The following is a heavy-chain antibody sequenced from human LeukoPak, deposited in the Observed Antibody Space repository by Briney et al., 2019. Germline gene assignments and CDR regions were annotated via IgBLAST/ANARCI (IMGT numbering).Heavy chain of an antibody. CDR2: IYYSGST. V-gene: IGHV4-59*01. J-gene: IGHJ5*02. D-gene: IGHD3-9*01. CDR3: ARGGKYYDILTGHRNWFDP. Sequence: SETLSLTCTVSGGSISSYYWSWIRQPPGKGLEWIGYIYYSGSTNYNPSLKSRVTISVDTSKNQFSLKLSSVTAADTAVYYCARGGKYYDILTGHRNWFDPWGQGTLVTVSS. CDR1: GGSISSYY.